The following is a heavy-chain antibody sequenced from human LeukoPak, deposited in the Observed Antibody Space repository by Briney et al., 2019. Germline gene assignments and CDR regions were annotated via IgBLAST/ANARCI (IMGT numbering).Heavy chain of an antibody. CDR1: GFTFSSYA. V-gene: IGHV3-30*04. CDR3: ARDQEAGYYYYYGMDV. D-gene: IGHD6-13*01. CDR2: ISYDGSNK. J-gene: IGHJ6*02. Sequence: GGSLRLSYAASGFTFSSYAMHWVRQAPGKGLEWVAVISYDGSNKYYADSVKGRFTISRDNSKNTLYLQMNSLRAEDTAVYYCARDQEAGYYYYYGMDVWGQGTTVTVSS.